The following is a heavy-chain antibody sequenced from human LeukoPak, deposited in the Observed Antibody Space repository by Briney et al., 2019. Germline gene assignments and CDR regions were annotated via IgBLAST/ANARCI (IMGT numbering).Heavy chain of an antibody. CDR3: AREHVSGSFPT. V-gene: IGHV4-59*11. J-gene: IGHJ5*02. CDR2: VYYSGST. D-gene: IGHD3-10*01. Sequence: PSETLSLTCTISSGSSGSHYWHWIRQPTGQGLEWIGFVYYSGSTNYNPSLKSRVTMSVDTSKNQFSLKLSSVTAADTAVYYCAREHVSGSFPTWGQGTLVTVSS. CDR1: SGSSGSHY.